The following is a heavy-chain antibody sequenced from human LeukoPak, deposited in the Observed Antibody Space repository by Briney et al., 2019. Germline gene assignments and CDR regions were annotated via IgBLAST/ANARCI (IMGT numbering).Heavy chain of an antibody. D-gene: IGHD6-19*01. CDR3: ATGFSSGWYGRLDS. Sequence: GGSLRLSCAASGFTFSSYGMHWVRQAPGKGLEWVAFIRYDGSNKYYADSVKGRFTISRDNSKNTLYLQVNSLRPEDTAVYYCATGFSSGWYGRLDSWGQGTLVTVSS. CDR2: IRYDGSNK. CDR1: GFTFSSYG. J-gene: IGHJ4*02. V-gene: IGHV3-30*02.